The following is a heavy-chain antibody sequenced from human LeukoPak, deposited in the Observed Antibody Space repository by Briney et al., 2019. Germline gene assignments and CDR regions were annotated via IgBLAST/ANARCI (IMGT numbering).Heavy chain of an antibody. D-gene: IGHD4-23*01. CDR2: IYGGGNT. V-gene: IGHV3-53*01. Sequence: GGSLRLSCAASGITVSNIYMAWVRQAPGKGLEWVSIIYGGGNTNHGDSVKGRFTISRDNAKNSLYLQMNGLRAEDTAVYYCARDFGGNSTDYWGQGTLVTVSS. J-gene: IGHJ4*02. CDR1: GITVSNIY. CDR3: ARDFGGNSTDY.